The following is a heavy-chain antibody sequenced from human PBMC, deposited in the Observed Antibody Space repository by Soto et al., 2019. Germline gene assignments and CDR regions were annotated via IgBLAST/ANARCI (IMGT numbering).Heavy chain of an antibody. J-gene: IGHJ4*02. V-gene: IGHV1-69*13. D-gene: IGHD2-21*02. CDR3: ARGHCGGDCLYYFDY. CDR1: GGTFSMYA. CDR2: IIPIFGTA. Sequence: SVKVSCKASGGTFSMYAISGVLQAPVQGLEWMGGIIPIFGTANYAQKFQGRVTITADESTSTAYMELSSLRSEDTAVYYCARGHCGGDCLYYFDYWGQGTLVTVSS.